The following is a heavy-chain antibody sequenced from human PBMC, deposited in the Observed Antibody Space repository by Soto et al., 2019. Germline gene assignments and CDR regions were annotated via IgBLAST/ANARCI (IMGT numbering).Heavy chain of an antibody. CDR2: FYYSGST. Sequence: SETLSLTCTVSGGSISSSSYYWGWIRQSPGKGLEWIGSFYYSGSTYYSPSLKSRVTISGDTSKKQISLRLSSVTAADTALYYCARISVASRYMDVWGKGNTVTVS. D-gene: IGHD5-12*01. J-gene: IGHJ6*03. V-gene: IGHV4-39*01. CDR1: GGSISSSSYY. CDR3: ARISVASRYMDV.